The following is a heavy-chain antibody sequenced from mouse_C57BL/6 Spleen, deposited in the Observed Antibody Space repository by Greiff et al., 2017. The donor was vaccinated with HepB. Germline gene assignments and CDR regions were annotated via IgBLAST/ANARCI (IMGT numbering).Heavy chain of an antibody. CDR2: IDPETGGT. CDR1: GYTFTDYE. CDR3: TRWVTGTNYWYFDV. D-gene: IGHD4-1*01. J-gene: IGHJ1*03. V-gene: IGHV1-15*01. Sequence: VHLVESGAELVRPGASVTLSCKASGYTFTDYEMHWVKQTPVHGLEWIGAIDPETGGTAYNQKFKGKAILTADKSSSTAYMELRSLTSEDSAVYYCTRWVTGTNYWYFDVWGTGTTVTVSS.